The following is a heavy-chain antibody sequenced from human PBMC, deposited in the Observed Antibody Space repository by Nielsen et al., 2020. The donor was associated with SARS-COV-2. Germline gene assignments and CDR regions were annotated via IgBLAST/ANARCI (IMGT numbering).Heavy chain of an antibody. Sequence: GGSLRLSCIASGFTFNIYAMAWVRRTPGRGLQWVSGISASGGSTYYTDSVKGRFAVSRDNSRNTLYLQMNSLRAEDTAVYYCAKVGGIDYWGQGTLVTVSS. V-gene: IGHV3-23*01. CDR1: GFTFNIYA. CDR2: ISASGGST. CDR3: AKVGGIDY. D-gene: IGHD3-16*01. J-gene: IGHJ4*02.